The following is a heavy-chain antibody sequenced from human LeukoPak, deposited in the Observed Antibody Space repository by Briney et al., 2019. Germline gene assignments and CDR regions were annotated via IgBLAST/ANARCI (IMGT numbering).Heavy chain of an antibody. D-gene: IGHD3-9*01. CDR2: ISAYNGNT. Sequence: ASVKVSCKASGYTFTSYGISWARQAPGQGLEWMGWISAYNGNTNYAQKLQGRVTMTTDTSTSTAYMELRSLRSDDTAVYYCARDEAYDILTGYYADAFDIWGQGTMVTVSS. V-gene: IGHV1-18*01. CDR1: GYTFTSYG. CDR3: ARDEAYDILTGYYADAFDI. J-gene: IGHJ3*02.